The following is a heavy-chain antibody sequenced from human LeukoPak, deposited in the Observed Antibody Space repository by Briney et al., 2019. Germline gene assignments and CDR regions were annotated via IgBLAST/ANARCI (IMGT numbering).Heavy chain of an antibody. CDR2: ISRTSEYI. CDR1: GFSFSIYF. V-gene: IGHV3-21*01. D-gene: IGHD3-16*01. J-gene: IGHJ4*02. CDR3: AGGGDFDY. Sequence: GGSLRLSCAASGFSFSIYFMNWVRQAPGKGLEWVSSISRTSEYIHYADSVRGRFAISSDNAKNSVYLQMNSLRAEDTAVYFLAGGGDFDYWGQGILVTVSA.